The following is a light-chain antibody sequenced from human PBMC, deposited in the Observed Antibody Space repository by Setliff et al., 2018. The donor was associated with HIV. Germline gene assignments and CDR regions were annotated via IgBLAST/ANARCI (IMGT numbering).Light chain of an antibody. V-gene: IGLV2-23*02. Sequence: QSVLTQPASVSGSPGQSTTLSCTGTSSDVGSYNFVSWYQQHPGRAPKLMIYEVTKRPSGVSDRFSGSKSGNTASLTISGLQTEGEADYYCCSYTSSLTYVFGTGTKVTVL. CDR2: EVT. CDR3: CSYTSSLTYV. J-gene: IGLJ1*01. CDR1: SSDVGSYNF.